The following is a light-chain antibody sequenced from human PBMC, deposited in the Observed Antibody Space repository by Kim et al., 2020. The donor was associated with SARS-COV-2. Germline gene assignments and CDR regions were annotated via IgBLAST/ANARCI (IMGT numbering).Light chain of an antibody. Sequence: PGGTVTLTCGSRTGPFTNGHYPYWFQQKPGQAPRTLIYDTRNKHSWTPARFAGSLRGDKSALTLSGAQPEDEADYYCLLSYSGTWVFGGGTQLTVL. CDR3: LLSYSGTWV. V-gene: IGLV7-46*01. CDR2: DTR. CDR1: TGPFTNGHY. J-gene: IGLJ3*02.